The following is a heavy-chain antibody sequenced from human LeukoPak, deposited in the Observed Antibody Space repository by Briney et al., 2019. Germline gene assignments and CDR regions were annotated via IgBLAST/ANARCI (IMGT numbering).Heavy chain of an antibody. D-gene: IGHD2-21*01. CDR1: GGSISSYY. J-gene: IGHJ3*02. CDR2: IYYSGST. V-gene: IGHV4-59*01. Sequence: PSETLSLTCTVSGGSISSYYWSWIRQPPGKGLEWIGYIYYSGSTNYNPSLKSRVTISVDTSKNQFSLKLSSVTAADTAVYYCARTLFLANSAFDIWGQGTMVTVSS. CDR3: ARTLFLANSAFDI.